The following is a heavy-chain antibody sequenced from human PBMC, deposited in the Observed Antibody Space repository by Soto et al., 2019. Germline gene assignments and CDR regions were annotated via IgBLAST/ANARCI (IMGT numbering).Heavy chain of an antibody. CDR2: ISGSGGST. V-gene: IGHV3-23*01. Sequence: GGSLRLSCAASGFTFSSYAMSWVRQAPGKGLEWVSAISGSGGSTYYADSVKGRFTISRDNSKNTLYLQMNSLRAEDTAVYYCAIKATSLDYYHSYGMDVRCQGTSVPVSS. J-gene: IGHJ6*02. D-gene: IGHD6-6*01. CDR3: AIKATSLDYYHSYGMDV. CDR1: GFTFSSYA.